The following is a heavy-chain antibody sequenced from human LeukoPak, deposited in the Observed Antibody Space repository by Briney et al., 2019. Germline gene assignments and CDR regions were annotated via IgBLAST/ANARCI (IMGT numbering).Heavy chain of an antibody. CDR3: AKDLIRDVWFGES. D-gene: IGHD3-10*01. Sequence: GGSLRLSCAASGFTFSSYSMNWVRQAPGKGLEWVSVINDRGDSTYYADSVKGRFTISRDNSKNTLYLQMNSLRVEDTATYYCAKDLIRDVWFGESWGQGTLVTVSS. CDR2: INDRGDST. J-gene: IGHJ5*02. V-gene: IGHV3-NL1*01. CDR1: GFTFSSYS.